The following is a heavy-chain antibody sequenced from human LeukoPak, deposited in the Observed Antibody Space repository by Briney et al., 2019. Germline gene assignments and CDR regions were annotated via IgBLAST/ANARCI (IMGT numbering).Heavy chain of an antibody. J-gene: IGHJ4*02. D-gene: IGHD3-3*01. Sequence: GGSLRLSCAASGFTFSSYAMSWVRQAPGKGLEWVSAISGSGGSTYYADSVKGRFTISRDNSKNTLYLQMNGLRAEDTAVYYCAKDSDFWSGSDYFDYWGQGTLVTVSS. CDR1: GFTFSSYA. CDR2: ISGSGGST. CDR3: AKDSDFWSGSDYFDY. V-gene: IGHV3-23*01.